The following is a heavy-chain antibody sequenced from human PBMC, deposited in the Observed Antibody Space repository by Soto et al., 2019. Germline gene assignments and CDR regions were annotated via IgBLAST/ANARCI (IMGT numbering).Heavy chain of an antibody. V-gene: IGHV3-11*01. CDR2: ISSRGDII. J-gene: IGHJ4*02. CDR1: GFIFSDYY. Sequence: GGSLRLSCAVSGFIFSDYYMSWIRQAPGKWLEWVSYISSRGDIIYYADSVKGRFTISRDNAKNSLYLQMNSLRAEDTAVYYCERDLGYYDSSGYFDYWGQGTLVTVSS. CDR3: ERDLGYYDSSGYFDY. D-gene: IGHD3-22*01.